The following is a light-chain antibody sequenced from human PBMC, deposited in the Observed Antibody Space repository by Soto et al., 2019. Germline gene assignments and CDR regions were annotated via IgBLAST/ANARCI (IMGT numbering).Light chain of an antibody. CDR2: EVS. CDR1: SNDIGNYNY. Sequence: ALTQPASVSGSPGQSITISCTGTSNDIGNYNYVSWYQQHPGKAPKVMIYEVSNRPPGISNRFSGSKSGNTASLTISGLQAEDEADYYCTSYTTISTLYVFGSGTKVTVL. V-gene: IGLV2-14*01. J-gene: IGLJ1*01. CDR3: TSYTTISTLYV.